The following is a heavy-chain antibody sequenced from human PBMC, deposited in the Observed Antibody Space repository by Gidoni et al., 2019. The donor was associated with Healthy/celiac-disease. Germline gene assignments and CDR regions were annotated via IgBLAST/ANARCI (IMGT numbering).Heavy chain of an antibody. Sequence: QLQLQESGPGLVKPSETLSLTCTVSGGSISSSSYYWGWIRQPPGKGLEWIGSIYYSGSTYYNPSLKSRVTISVDTSKNQFSLKLSSVTAADTAVYYCARGYSSSSDWYFDLWGRGTLVTVSS. CDR2: IYYSGST. V-gene: IGHV4-39*01. CDR1: GGSISSSSYY. D-gene: IGHD6-6*01. J-gene: IGHJ2*01. CDR3: ARGYSSSSDWYFDL.